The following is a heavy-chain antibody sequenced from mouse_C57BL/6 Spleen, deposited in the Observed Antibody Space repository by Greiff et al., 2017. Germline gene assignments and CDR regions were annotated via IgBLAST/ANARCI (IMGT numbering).Heavy chain of an antibody. CDR1: GFTFSSYA. Sequence: EVQLQQSGEGLVKPGGSLKLSCAASGFTFSSYAMSWVRQTPEKRLEWVAYISSGGDYIYYADTVKGRFTISRDNARNTLYLQMSSLKSEDTAMYYCTRENHSPFDVWGTGTTVTVSS. V-gene: IGHV5-9-1*02. D-gene: IGHD6-1*01. J-gene: IGHJ1*03. CDR2: ISSGGDYI. CDR3: TRENHSPFDV.